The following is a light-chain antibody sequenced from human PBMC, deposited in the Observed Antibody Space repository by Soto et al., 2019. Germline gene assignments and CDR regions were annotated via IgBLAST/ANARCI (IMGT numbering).Light chain of an antibody. CDR1: QTISIW. CDR2: DSS. V-gene: IGKV1-5*01. CDR3: QQYNSYRT. J-gene: IGKJ1*01. Sequence: DIQMTQSPSTLSASVGDRVTITCRARQTISIWLAWYQQKPGKAAKLLIYDSSILESGVPSRFSGSGCGTEFTLTLSTLQPDDFATSYCQQYNSYRTFGQGTTVDIK.